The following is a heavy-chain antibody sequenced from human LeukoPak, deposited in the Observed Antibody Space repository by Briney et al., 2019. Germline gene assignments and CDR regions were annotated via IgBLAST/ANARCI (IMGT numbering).Heavy chain of an antibody. CDR2: IRYDGSDN. Sequence: GGSLRLSCAASGFTFSSHGMHWVRQTPGKGLEWVAFIRYDGSDNWNADSVKGRFTISRDNSKNTLYLQMNSLRAEDTALYYCAKDGYVAAQDDWGQGTLVTVSS. CDR3: AKDGYVAAQDD. J-gene: IGHJ4*02. D-gene: IGHD6-13*01. CDR1: GFTFSSHG. V-gene: IGHV3-30*02.